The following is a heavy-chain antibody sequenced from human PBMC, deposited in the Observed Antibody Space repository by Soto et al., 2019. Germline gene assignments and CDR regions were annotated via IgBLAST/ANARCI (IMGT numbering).Heavy chain of an antibody. V-gene: IGHV1-46*01. CDR3: ARDWLLWLKGYWFDP. CDR1: GYTFTSYY. D-gene: IGHD3-10*01. Sequence: ASVKVSCKASGYTFTSYYMHWVRQAPGQGLEWMGIINPSGGSTSYAQKFQGRVTMTRDTSTSTVYMELSSLRSEDTAVYYCARDWLLWLKGYWFDPWGQGTLVTVS. CDR2: INPSGGST. J-gene: IGHJ5*02.